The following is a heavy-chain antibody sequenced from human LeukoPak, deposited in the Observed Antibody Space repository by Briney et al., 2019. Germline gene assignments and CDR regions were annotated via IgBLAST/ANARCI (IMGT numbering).Heavy chain of an antibody. J-gene: IGHJ4*02. CDR3: ARGPLVRGQNDFDY. V-gene: IGHV4-39*07. CDR1: GGSISGRSYY. CDR2: IYYSGST. Sequence: PSETLSLTCTVSGGSISGRSYYWGWIRQPPGNGLEWIGSIYYSGSTYYNPSLKSRVTISVDTSKNQFSLKLSSVTAADTAVYYCARGPLVRGQNDFDYWGQGTLVTASS. D-gene: IGHD3-10*01.